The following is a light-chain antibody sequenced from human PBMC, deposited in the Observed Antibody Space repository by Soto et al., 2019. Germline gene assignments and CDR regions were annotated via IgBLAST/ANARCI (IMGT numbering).Light chain of an antibody. CDR1: QNVDIY. CDR2: DAS. Sequence: ETLLTQSPATLSLSPGDRATLSCRTSQNVDIYLAWYQQKPGQAPRLLIYDASNRATGIPARFSGSGSGTDFTLTISSLEPEDFAVYYCQQRKNWPPLTFGGGTKVEIK. CDR3: QQRKNWPPLT. V-gene: IGKV3-11*01. J-gene: IGKJ4*01.